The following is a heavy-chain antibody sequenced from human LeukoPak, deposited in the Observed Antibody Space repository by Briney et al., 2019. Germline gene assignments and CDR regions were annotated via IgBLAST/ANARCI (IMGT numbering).Heavy chain of an antibody. CDR2: MRFDGSEK. D-gene: IGHD2/OR15-2a*01. J-gene: IGHJ4*02. CDR3: ALGKNFVYHYFDF. V-gene: IGHV3-30*02. Sequence: GGSLTLSCVASGFSFSSYGMHWVRRAPGKGLEWMTFMRFDGSEKYYADSVKGRFTISRVYSKNTLFLQMSSLMPEDTAVYYCALGKNFVYHYFDFWGQGALVTVSS. CDR1: GFSFSSYG.